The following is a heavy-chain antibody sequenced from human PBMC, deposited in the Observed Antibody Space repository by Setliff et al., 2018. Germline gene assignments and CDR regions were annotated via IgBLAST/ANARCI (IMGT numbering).Heavy chain of an antibody. J-gene: IGHJ6*02. Sequence: ASVKVSCKASGGTFSSYAISWVRQAPGQGLEWMGGIIPILGIANYAQKFQGRVTITADKSTSTAYMELSSLRSEDTAVYYCASKYYDILTGPSLTWYGMDVWGQGTTVTVSS. CDR2: IIPILGIA. V-gene: IGHV1-69*10. D-gene: IGHD3-9*01. CDR1: GGTFSSYA. CDR3: ASKYYDILTGPSLTWYGMDV.